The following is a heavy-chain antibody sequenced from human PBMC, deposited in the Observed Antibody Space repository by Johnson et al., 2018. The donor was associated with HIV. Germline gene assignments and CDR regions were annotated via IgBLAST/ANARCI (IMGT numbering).Heavy chain of an antibody. Sequence: VQLVESGGGVVRPGGSLRLSCTTSEFIFDDYGMSWVRQAPGKGLEWVSGIDWTGANAGYADSVKGRFTIFRDNAKNSLYLQMNSLRAEDTAVYYCARDQQHYYDSSTKYWGAFDIWGQGTLVTVSS. CDR2: IDWTGANA. D-gene: IGHD3-22*01. V-gene: IGHV3-20*04. CDR3: ARDQQHYYDSSTKYWGAFDI. J-gene: IGHJ3*02. CDR1: EFIFDDYG.